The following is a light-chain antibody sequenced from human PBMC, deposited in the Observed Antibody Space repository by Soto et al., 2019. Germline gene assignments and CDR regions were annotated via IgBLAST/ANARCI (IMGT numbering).Light chain of an antibody. Sequence: QPFSISWRSSQTAVDIDGHTSLNRIQQRPGQSPRRLIYKVSNRDSGVPDRFSGSGSGTDFTLKISSLEPEDFGVYYCQVRGSGPPELTFGGGTKVDIK. V-gene: IGKV2-30*01. CDR3: QVRGSGPPELT. CDR1: QTAVDIDGHTS. CDR2: KVS. J-gene: IGKJ4*01.